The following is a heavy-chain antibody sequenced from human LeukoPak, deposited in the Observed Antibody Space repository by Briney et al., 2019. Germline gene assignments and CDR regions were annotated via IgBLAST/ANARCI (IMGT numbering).Heavy chain of an antibody. CDR3: ARDGRTPRYYYYGMDV. Sequence: GGSLRLSCAASGFTFSSYSMNWVRQAPGKGLEWVSSISSSSYIYYADSVKGRFTISRDNAKNSLYLQMNSLRAEDTAVYYCARDGRTPRYYYYGMDVWGQGTTVTVSS. CDR2: ISSSSYI. V-gene: IGHV3-21*01. CDR1: GFTFSSYS. D-gene: IGHD1-14*01. J-gene: IGHJ6*02.